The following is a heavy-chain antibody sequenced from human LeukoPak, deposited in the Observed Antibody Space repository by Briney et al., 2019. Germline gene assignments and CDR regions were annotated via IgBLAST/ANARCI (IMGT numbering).Heavy chain of an antibody. J-gene: IGHJ3*01. V-gene: IGHV3-7*05. CDR1: GFTCSNNW. Sequence: AGSLTLSCAASGFTCSNNWMTWLRQAPGKGLVWWENIKQDGSHKSYVDCVKGQFTISRDNASIPLYLQMSSLRAEDTALYYCARDIHSSWLDGFDLWAQEKMVTVSS. CDR2: IKQDGSHK. CDR3: ARDIHSSWLDGFDL. D-gene: IGHD6-13*01.